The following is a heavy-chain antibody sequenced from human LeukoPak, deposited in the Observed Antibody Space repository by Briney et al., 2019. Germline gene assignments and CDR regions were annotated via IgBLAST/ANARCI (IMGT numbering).Heavy chain of an antibody. Sequence: PGGSLRLSCAASGFSFSSFGMHWVRQAPGKGLEWVAVISYDGSNKYYADSVKGRFTISRDNSKNKLYVQMNSLRDDHTAVYYCANPNYYDSSGHYYFNYWGQGTLVTVSS. D-gene: IGHD3-22*01. CDR3: ANPNYYDSSGHYYFNY. V-gene: IGHV3-30*18. CDR2: ISYDGSNK. J-gene: IGHJ4*02. CDR1: GFSFSSFG.